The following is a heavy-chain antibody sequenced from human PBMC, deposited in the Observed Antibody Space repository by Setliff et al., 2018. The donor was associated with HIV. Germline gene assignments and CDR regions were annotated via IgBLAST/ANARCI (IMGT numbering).Heavy chain of an antibody. CDR3: ARDSGYSFGFNYFDY. Sequence: PSETLSLTCTVSGGSISSGIYYWSWIRQPAGKGLEWIGRIYTSGSTKYNPSLKSRVTISLDMSKNQFSLRLSSVTAADTAVYYCARDSGYSFGFNYFDYWGQGTLVTVSS. V-gene: IGHV4-61*02. J-gene: IGHJ4*02. CDR2: IYTSGST. D-gene: IGHD5-18*01. CDR1: GGSISSGIYY.